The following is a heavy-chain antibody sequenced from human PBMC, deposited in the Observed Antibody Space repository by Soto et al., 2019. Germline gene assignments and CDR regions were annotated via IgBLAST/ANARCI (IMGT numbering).Heavy chain of an antibody. CDR1: GGSISSSSYY. CDR3: ARLVASGYSGWFDP. V-gene: IGHV4-39*01. J-gene: IGHJ5*02. D-gene: IGHD3-22*01. Sequence: SETLSLTCTVSGGSISSSSYYWGWIRQPPGKGLEWVGSIYYSGSTYYNPSLKSRVTISVDTSKNQFSLKLSSVTAADTAVYYCARLVASGYSGWFDPWGQGTLVTVS. CDR2: IYYSGST.